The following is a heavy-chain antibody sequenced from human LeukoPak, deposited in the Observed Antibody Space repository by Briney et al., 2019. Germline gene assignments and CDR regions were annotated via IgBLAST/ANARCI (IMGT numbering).Heavy chain of an antibody. CDR3: ARGIDY. CDR2: ISSSSSTI. V-gene: IGHV3-48*02. J-gene: IGHJ4*02. CDR1: GFTFTTSS. Sequence: SGGSLRLSCAASGFTFTTSSMNWVRQAPGKGLEWVSYISSSSSTIDYADSVKGRFTISRDNAKNSLFLQMNSLRDEDTAVYYCARGIDYWGQGTLVTVSS.